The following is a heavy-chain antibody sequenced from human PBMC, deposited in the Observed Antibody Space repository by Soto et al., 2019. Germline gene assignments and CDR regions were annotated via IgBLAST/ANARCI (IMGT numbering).Heavy chain of an antibody. D-gene: IGHD3-16*02. CDR2: MNPNSGNT. Sequence: ASVKVSCKASGYTFTSYDINWVRQATGQGLEWMGWMNPNSGNTGYAQKFQGRVTMTRNTSISTAYMELSSLRSEDTAVYYCARGPFRGDYIWWIYRPPTPDYYYMDVWGKGTTVTVSS. J-gene: IGHJ6*03. V-gene: IGHV1-8*01. CDR3: ARGPFRGDYIWWIYRPPTPDYYYMDV. CDR1: GYTFTSYD.